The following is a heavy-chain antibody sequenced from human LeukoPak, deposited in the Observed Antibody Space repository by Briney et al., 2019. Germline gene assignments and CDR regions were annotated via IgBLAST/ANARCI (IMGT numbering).Heavy chain of an antibody. Sequence: GGSLRLSCAASGFTFSNASMSWVRQAPGKGLEWVGRIKSKTDGGTTDYAAPVKGRFTISRDDSKNTLYLQMNSLKTEDTAVYYCTTGGNWGWYYFDYWGQGTLVTVSS. CDR3: TTGGNWGWYYFDY. J-gene: IGHJ4*02. CDR1: GFTFSNAS. V-gene: IGHV3-15*01. CDR2: IKSKTDGGTT. D-gene: IGHD7-27*01.